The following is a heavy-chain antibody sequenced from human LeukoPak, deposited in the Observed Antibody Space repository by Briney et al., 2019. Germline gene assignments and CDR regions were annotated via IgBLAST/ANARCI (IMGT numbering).Heavy chain of an antibody. CDR1: GYTFTSYG. V-gene: IGHV1-18*01. CDR3: ARDLRITMVRGVHNFDY. Sequence: GASVKVSCKASGYTFTSYGISWVRQAPGQGLEWMGWISAYNGNTNYAQKLQGRVTMTTDTSTSTAYMELRSLRSDDTAVYYCARDLRITMVRGVHNFDYWGQGTLVTVSS. CDR2: ISAYNGNT. D-gene: IGHD3-10*01. J-gene: IGHJ4*02.